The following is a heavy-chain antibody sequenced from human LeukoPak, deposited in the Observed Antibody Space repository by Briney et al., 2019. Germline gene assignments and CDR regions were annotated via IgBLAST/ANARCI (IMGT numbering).Heavy chain of an antibody. J-gene: IGHJ4*02. V-gene: IGHV3-23*01. CDR1: GFTFSSYA. CDR2: ISGSGGST. D-gene: IGHD3-10*01. CDR3: ARAGRDYYGSGSPSY. Sequence: GGSLRLSCAASGFTFSSYAMSWVRQAPGKGLEWVSAISGSGGSTYYADSVKGRFTTSRDNSKNTLYLQMNSLRAEDTAVYYCARAGRDYYGSGSPSYWGQGTLVTVSS.